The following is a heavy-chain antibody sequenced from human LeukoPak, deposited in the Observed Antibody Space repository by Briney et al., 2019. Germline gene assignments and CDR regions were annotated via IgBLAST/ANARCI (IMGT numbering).Heavy chain of an antibody. CDR2: INHSGST. CDR1: GGSFSGYY. CDR3: ARGRRYYYGSGSYSVLDY. D-gene: IGHD3-10*01. Sequence: SETLSLTCAVYGGSFSGYYWSWIRQPPGKGLEWIGEINHSGSTNYNPSLKSRVTISVDTSKNQFSLKLSSVTAADTAVYYCARGRRYYYGSGSYSVLDYWGQGTLVTVSS. J-gene: IGHJ4*02. V-gene: IGHV4-34*01.